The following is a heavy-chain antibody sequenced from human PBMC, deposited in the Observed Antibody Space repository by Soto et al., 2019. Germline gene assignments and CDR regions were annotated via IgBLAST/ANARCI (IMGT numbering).Heavy chain of an antibody. CDR2: ISYDGTNK. J-gene: IGHJ4*02. CDR1: GFSFGAYA. Sequence: QVQLVESGGGVVQPGRSLRLSCAASGFSFGAYAMFWVRQAPGKGLEWVAVISYDGTNKYYADSVKGRFTISRDNSKNTRYVQMNSLRAEDTAIYYCARDRSGIRGFDYWGQGTLVTVSS. V-gene: IGHV3-30-3*01. CDR3: ARDRSGIRGFDY. D-gene: IGHD3-10*01.